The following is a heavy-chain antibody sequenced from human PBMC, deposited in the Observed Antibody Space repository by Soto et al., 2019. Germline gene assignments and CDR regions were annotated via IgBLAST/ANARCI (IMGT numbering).Heavy chain of an antibody. J-gene: IGHJ4*02. Sequence: PSETLSLTCTVSGGSISSSSYYWGWIRQPPGKGLEWIGSIYYSGSTYYNPSLKSRVTISVDTSKNQFSLKLSSVTAADTAVYYCARHQDGYEDDWGQGTMVTFYS. CDR2: IYYSGST. V-gene: IGHV4-39*01. D-gene: IGHD5-12*01. CDR3: ARHQDGYEDD. CDR1: GGSISSSSYY.